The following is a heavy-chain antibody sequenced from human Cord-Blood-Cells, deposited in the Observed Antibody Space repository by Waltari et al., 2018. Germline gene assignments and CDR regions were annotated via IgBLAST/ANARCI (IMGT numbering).Heavy chain of an antibody. V-gene: IGHV3-30*18. CDR1: GFTFSSYG. D-gene: IGHD1-26*01. Sequence: QVQLVESGGGVVQPGRSLILPCGASGFTFSSYGLPWVRQPPGKGLEWVAVISYDGSNKYYADSVKGRFTISRDNSKNTLYLQMNSLRAEDTAVYYCAKGFPLRSGSYYFDYWGQGTLVTVSS. CDR3: AKGFPLRSGSYYFDY. CDR2: ISYDGSNK. J-gene: IGHJ4*02.